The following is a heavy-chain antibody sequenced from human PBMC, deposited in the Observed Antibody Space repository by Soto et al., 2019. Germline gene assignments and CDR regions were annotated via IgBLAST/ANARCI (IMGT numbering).Heavy chain of an antibody. V-gene: IGHV1-18*01. Sequence: QVQLVQSGAEVKKPGASVKVSCKASGYTFTSYGISWVRQAPGQGLEWMGWINAYNGNTNYAQKLQGRVTMTTDTSTSTDYMELRSMRADDTAVYYGAMLGGGYGDKKFFDYWGQGTQVTVSS. CDR2: INAYNGNT. CDR1: GYTFTSYG. CDR3: AMLGGGYGDKKFFDY. J-gene: IGHJ4*02. D-gene: IGHD3-10*02.